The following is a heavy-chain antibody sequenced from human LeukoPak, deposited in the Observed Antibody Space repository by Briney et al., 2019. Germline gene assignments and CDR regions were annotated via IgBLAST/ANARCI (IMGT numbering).Heavy chain of an antibody. J-gene: IGHJ3*02. D-gene: IGHD2-21*01. CDR1: GGSISSSNW. Sequence: SGTLSLTCAVSGGSISSSNWWSWVRQPPGKGLEWIGEIYHSGSTNYNPSLKSRVTISVDKSKNQFSLKLSSVTAADTAVYYCATGPLAYCGGDCNRAAFDIWGQGTVVTVSS. CDR3: ATGPLAYCGGDCNRAAFDI. V-gene: IGHV4-4*02. CDR2: IYHSGST.